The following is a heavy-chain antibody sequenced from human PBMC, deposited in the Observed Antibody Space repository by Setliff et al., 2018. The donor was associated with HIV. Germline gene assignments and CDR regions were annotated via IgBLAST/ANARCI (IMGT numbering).Heavy chain of an antibody. CDR3: AANEGDRHYYGSGSLRYFQH. Sequence: KTSETLSLTCAVSGGSIRSSNWWSWVRQPPGKGLEWIGEIYHIGTTNYNPSLKSRVTISVDKSNNHFSLEMSSVTAADTAVCYWAANEGDRHYYGSGSLRYFQHWGQGTLVTVSS. D-gene: IGHD3-10*01. J-gene: IGHJ1*01. CDR2: IYHIGTT. CDR1: GGSIRSSNW. V-gene: IGHV4-4*02.